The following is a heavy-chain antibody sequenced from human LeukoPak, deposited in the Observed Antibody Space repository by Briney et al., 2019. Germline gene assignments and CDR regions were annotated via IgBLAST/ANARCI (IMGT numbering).Heavy chain of an antibody. J-gene: IGHJ6*03. CDR2: ISAYNGNT. CDR3: ARLLWFGESYYYYMDV. V-gene: IGHV1-18*01. D-gene: IGHD3-10*01. Sequence: GASVKVSCKASGGTFSSYAFSWVRQAPGQGLEWMGWISAYNGNTNYAQKLQGRVTMTTDTSTSTAYMELRSLRSDDTAVYYCARLLWFGESYYYYMDVWGKGTTVTVSS. CDR1: GGTFSSYA.